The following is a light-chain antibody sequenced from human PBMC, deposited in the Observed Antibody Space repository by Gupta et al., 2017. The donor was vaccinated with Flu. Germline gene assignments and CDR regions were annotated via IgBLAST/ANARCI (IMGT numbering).Light chain of an antibody. J-gene: IGKJ2*01. Sequence: DIQMTQSPSSLSASVGDRITITCRASQNINTYLNCYQQRPGNSPKLLIYGASSLQSGVPSSFSGSGSGTKFILTISSLQAGDFATYYCQQTHSTPPTFGQGTKLDIK. V-gene: IGKV1-39*01. CDR3: QQTHSTPPT. CDR2: GAS. CDR1: QNINTY.